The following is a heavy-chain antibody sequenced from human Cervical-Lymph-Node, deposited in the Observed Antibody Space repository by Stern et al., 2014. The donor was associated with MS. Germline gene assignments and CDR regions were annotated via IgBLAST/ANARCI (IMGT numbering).Heavy chain of an antibody. CDR2: IFYTGST. J-gene: IGHJ4*02. CDR3: ARNFRSPVNYYDALVY. V-gene: IGHV4-59*01. Sequence: QLQLQESGPGLVKPSETLSLTCTVSGASINNYYWSWIRQPPGKGLDRIGYIFYTGSTNYNPSHKSRVTISVAPYKTQHALKLGPVTAADTAVYYWARNFRSPVNYYDALVYGGKGT. CDR1: GASINNYY. D-gene: IGHD3-22*01.